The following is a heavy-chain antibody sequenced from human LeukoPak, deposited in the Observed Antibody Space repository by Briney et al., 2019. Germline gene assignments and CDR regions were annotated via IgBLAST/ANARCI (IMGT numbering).Heavy chain of an antibody. Sequence: GGSLRLSCAASGFTFSSYSMNWVRQAPGKGLVWVSRINTDGSSTSYADSVKGRFTISRDNAKNTLYLQMNSLRAEDTAVYYCARDPGTYYYDSSGYYFDYWGQGTLVTVSS. V-gene: IGHV3-74*01. J-gene: IGHJ4*02. CDR1: GFTFSSYS. CDR3: ARDPGTYYYDSSGYYFDY. CDR2: INTDGSST. D-gene: IGHD3-22*01.